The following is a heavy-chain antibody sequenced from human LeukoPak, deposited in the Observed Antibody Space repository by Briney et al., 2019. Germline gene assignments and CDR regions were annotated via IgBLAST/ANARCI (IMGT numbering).Heavy chain of an antibody. J-gene: IGHJ3*01. V-gene: IGHV1-24*01. CDR1: GHPLRELS. CDR3: AREDPSGLDVFDL. Sequence: ASVKVSCKVSGHPLRELSIHWVRQAPGKGLEWMGGFDPEQGETISAQKFQDRVTMTEDISTDTSYLHLNTLKSEDTAVYYCAREDPSGLDVFDLWGQGTLLIVS. CDR2: FDPEQGET. D-gene: IGHD5-12*01.